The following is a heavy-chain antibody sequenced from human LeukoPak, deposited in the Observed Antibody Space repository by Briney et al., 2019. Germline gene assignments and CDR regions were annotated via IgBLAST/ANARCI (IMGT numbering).Heavy chain of an antibody. V-gene: IGHV1-2*02. CDR1: GYIFTSYY. J-gene: IGHJ4*02. CDR3: ARGHRPLVVVAYDY. D-gene: IGHD2-15*01. Sequence: GASVKVSCKASGYIFTSYYMHWVRQAPGQGLEWMGWINPNSGDTNYAQKFQGRVTMTRDTSISTAYMELSSLRSEDTAVYYCARGHRPLVVVAYDYWGQGTLVTVSS. CDR2: INPNSGDT.